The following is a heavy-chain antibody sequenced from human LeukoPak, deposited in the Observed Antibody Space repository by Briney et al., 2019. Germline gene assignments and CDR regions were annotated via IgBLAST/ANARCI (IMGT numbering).Heavy chain of an antibody. CDR3: ARTDGNSFYPYYYMDV. Sequence: SETLSLTCSVSGDSIRNYYWSWIRQPPGKGLEWIGYIYYTGSTNYNPSFKSRVTISVDTSKNQFSLKMNSVTAAETALYYCARTDGNSFYPYYYMDVWGKGTTVTVSS. CDR1: GDSIRNYY. D-gene: IGHD3-16*02. V-gene: IGHV4-59*01. CDR2: IYYTGST. J-gene: IGHJ6*03.